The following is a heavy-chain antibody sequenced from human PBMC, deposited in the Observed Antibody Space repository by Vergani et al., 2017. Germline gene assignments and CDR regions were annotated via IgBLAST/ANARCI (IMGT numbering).Heavy chain of an antibody. CDR1: GGSINNYY. V-gene: IGHV4-4*07. D-gene: IGHD2-15*01. J-gene: IGHJ3*02. CDR2: IYISGST. Sequence: QVQLQESGPGLVKPSETLSLTCTVSGGSINNYYWSWIRQPAGKGLEWIGHIYISGSTNYNPSLQSRVTMSVDTSKNQFSLQLSSVTAADTAVYYCARGPPIYCGGGSCYSKAGAFDIWGQGTMATVSS. CDR3: ARGPPIYCGGGSCYSKAGAFDI.